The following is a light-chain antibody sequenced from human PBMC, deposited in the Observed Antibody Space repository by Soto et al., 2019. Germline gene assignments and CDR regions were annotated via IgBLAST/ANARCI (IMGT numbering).Light chain of an antibody. CDR1: QTISSW. CDR3: QQYYSDWT. J-gene: IGKJ1*01. V-gene: IGKV1-5*03. CDR2: KAS. Sequence: DIQMTQSPSTLSASLGDRVTITCRASQTISSWLAWYQQKPGKAPKLLIYKASTLKSGVPSRFSGSGSGTEFTLTISSLQPDDFATYYCQQYYSDWTFGQGTKVDIK.